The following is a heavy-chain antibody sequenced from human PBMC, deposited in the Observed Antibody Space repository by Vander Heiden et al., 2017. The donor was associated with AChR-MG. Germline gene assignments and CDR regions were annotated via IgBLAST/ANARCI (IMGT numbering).Heavy chain of an antibody. D-gene: IGHD6-13*01. CDR1: GYTFNSYG. J-gene: IGHJ5*02. V-gene: IGHV5-51*01. Sequence: EVHLVQSGAEVKKRGESLKTSCKGSGYTFNSYGIGWVRQMPGKGLEWMGFIYPGDSDTRYSPSFQGQVTISDDKSISNAYLHCSSLKASDTAMYYCARQSGSSVITDPWGQGTLVTVSS. CDR2: IYPGDSDT. CDR3: ARQSGSSVITDP.